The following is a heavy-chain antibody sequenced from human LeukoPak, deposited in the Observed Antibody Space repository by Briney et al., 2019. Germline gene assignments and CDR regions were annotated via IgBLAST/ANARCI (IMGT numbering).Heavy chain of an antibody. D-gene: IGHD1-26*01. CDR3: AGGKSRGSHIDY. CDR1: GGSFSGYY. J-gene: IGHJ4*02. Sequence: SETLSLTCAVYGGSFSGYYWSWIRQPPGKGLEWIGEIHHSGSPNYNPSLQSRVIISVDTSKNQFSLRMNSVTAAHTTVYYGAGGKSRGSHIDYWGQGALVTVSS. V-gene: IGHV4-34*01. CDR2: IHHSGSP.